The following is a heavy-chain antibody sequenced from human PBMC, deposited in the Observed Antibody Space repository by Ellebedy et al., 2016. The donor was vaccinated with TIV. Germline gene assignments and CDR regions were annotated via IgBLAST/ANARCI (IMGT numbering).Heavy chain of an antibody. D-gene: IGHD4-17*01. V-gene: IGHV3-7*01. CDR3: ARRASYGDYAVQVNPWFDP. CDR1: GFNFSSYW. Sequence: GESLKISCAASGFNFSSYWMTWVRQAPGKGLEWVAKIRQEGDEIYYVESVKGRVTISRDNAKNSLFLQMNSLRVEDTAVYYCARRASYGDYAVQVNPWFDPWGQGTLVTVSS. CDR2: IRQEGDEI. J-gene: IGHJ5*02.